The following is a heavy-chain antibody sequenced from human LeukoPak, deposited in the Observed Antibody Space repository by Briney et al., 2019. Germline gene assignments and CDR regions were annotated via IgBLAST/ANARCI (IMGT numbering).Heavy chain of an antibody. Sequence: ASVKVSCKASGYTFTSYDINWVRQATGQWLEWMGWMNPNSGNTGYAQKFQGRVTMTRNTSISTAYMELSSLRSEDTAVYYCAIGRDGYNLGAFDIWGQGTMVTVSS. J-gene: IGHJ3*02. V-gene: IGHV1-8*01. CDR2: MNPNSGNT. D-gene: IGHD5-24*01. CDR3: AIGRDGYNLGAFDI. CDR1: GYTFTSYD.